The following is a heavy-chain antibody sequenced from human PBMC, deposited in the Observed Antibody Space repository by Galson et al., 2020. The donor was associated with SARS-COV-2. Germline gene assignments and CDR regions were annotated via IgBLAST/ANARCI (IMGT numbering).Heavy chain of an antibody. V-gene: IGHV3-7*01. J-gene: IGHJ4*02. Sequence: GGSLRLSCAASGFTFNGYWMRWVRLIPGKGLELVANINQDGSERYYVDSVKGRFTISIDNADNSLFLQMNTLRAEDTAVYYCAKGGPIRRDFFDYWGQGTVVTVSS. CDR1: GFTFNGYW. CDR3: AKGGPIRRDFFDY. D-gene: IGHD3-16*01. CDR2: INQDGSER.